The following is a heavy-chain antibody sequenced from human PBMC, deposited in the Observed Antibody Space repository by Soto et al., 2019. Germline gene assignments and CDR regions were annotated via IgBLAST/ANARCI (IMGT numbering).Heavy chain of an antibody. CDR2: INPSSGET. CDR1: GYTFSTYG. D-gene: IGHD6-13*01. V-gene: IGHV1-18*01. Sequence: QIQLVQSGPEVKKPGASVKVSCKASGYTFSTYGITWVRQAPGQGLEWMGWINPSSGETNYAQNFQGRVTVTTDTSVTTAYLDLRNLRSDDTAAYYCARDWYPRFDPWGQGTLFTVSS. CDR3: ARDWYPRFDP. J-gene: IGHJ5*02.